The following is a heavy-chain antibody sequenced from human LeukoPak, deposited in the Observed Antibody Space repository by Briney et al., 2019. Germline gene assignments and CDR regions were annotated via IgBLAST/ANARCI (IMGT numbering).Heavy chain of an antibody. CDR2: IFYSGST. V-gene: IGHV4-59*01. CDR1: GGSINSYY. Sequence: PSETLSLTCTVSGGSINSYYWSWIRQPPGKGLEWIGYIFYSGSTNYNPSLKSRVTISLDTSKNQFSLKLSSVTAADTAVYYCARQYTSSWAYWFDPWGQGTLVTVSS. CDR3: ARQYTSSWAYWFDP. D-gene: IGHD6-13*01. J-gene: IGHJ5*02.